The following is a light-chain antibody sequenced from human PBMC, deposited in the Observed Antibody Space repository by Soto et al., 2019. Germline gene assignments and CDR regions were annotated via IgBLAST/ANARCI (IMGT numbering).Light chain of an antibody. CDR3: QQYGSSRWT. CDR1: QSVSSN. J-gene: IGKJ1*01. V-gene: IGKV3-20*01. Sequence: EIVMTQSPATLSVSPGERATLSCRASQSVSSNLAWYQQKPGQAPRLLIYGASNRAAGIPARFSGSGSGTDFTLTISRLEPEDFAVYYCQQYGSSRWTFGQGTKVDI. CDR2: GAS.